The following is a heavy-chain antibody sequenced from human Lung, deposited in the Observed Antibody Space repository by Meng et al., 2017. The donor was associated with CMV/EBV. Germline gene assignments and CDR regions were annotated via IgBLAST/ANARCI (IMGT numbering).Heavy chain of an antibody. CDR1: GGSFSSYY. CDR2: IQYSGST. J-gene: IGHJ1*01. CDR3: ARTWSYYPEYIQH. D-gene: IGHD1-26*01. Sequence: SETLSLTCTVSGGSFSSYYWGWIRQPPGKGLEWIGFIQYSGSTNYNPSLKSRVTISLDTSKNQFTLKLSSVTAADTAVYYCARTWSYYPEYIQHWGQSTLVTVSS. V-gene: IGHV4-59*01.